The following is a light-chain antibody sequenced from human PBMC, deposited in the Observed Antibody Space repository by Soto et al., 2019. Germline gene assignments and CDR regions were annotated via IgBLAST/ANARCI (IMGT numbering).Light chain of an antibody. CDR3: LLSFSGARV. CDR2: DTA. CDR1: TGVVTSGHY. J-gene: IGLJ3*02. V-gene: IGLV7-46*01. Sequence: QAVVTQEPSVTVSPGGTVTLTCGSDTGVVTSGHYPCWFQQKPGQAPRLLIYDTADSHSWTPARFSGFLLGDKAALTLSGARPEDEADYYCLLSFSGARVFGGGTKLTVL.